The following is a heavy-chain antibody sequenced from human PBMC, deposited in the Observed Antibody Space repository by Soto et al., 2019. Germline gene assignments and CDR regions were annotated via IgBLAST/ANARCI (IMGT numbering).Heavy chain of an antibody. CDR1: GFSLSTSGVG. V-gene: IGHV2-5*02. J-gene: IGHJ4*02. D-gene: IGHD3-22*01. CDR2: IYWDDDK. Sequence: QITLKESGPPLVKPTQTLTLTCTFSGFSLSTSGVGVGWIRQPPGKALEWLALIYWDDDKRYSPSLKSRLTITKDTSKNQVVLTMTNMDPVDTATYYCALERGYYDSSGFDYWGQGTLVTVSS. CDR3: ALERGYYDSSGFDY.